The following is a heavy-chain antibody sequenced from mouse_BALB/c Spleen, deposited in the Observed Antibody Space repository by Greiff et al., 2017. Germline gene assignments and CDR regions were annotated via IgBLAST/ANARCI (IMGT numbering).Heavy chain of an antibody. V-gene: IGHV5-12-1*01. CDR1: GFAFSSYD. CDR3: ARPRTYYFDY. D-gene: IGHD2-14*01. CDR2: ISSGGGST. J-gene: IGHJ2*01. Sequence: DVMLVESGGGLVKPGGSLKLSCAASGFAFSSYDMSWVRQTPEKRLEWVAYISSGGGSTYYPDTVKGRFTISRDNVKNTLYLQMSSLKSEDTAMYYCARPRTYYFDYWGQGTTLTVAS.